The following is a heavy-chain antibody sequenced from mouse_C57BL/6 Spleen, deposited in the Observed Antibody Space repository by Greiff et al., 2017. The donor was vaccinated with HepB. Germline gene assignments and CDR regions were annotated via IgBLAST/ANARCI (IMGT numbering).Heavy chain of an antibody. Sequence: EVMLVESEGGLVQPGSSMKLSCTASGFTFSDYYMAWVRQVPEKGLEWVANINYDGSSTYYLDSLKSRFIISRDNAKNILYLQMSSLKSEDTATYYCARDHYYGSSWDYAMDYWGQGTSVTVSS. V-gene: IGHV5-16*01. CDR1: GFTFSDYY. J-gene: IGHJ4*01. D-gene: IGHD1-1*01. CDR3: ARDHYYGSSWDYAMDY. CDR2: INYDGSST.